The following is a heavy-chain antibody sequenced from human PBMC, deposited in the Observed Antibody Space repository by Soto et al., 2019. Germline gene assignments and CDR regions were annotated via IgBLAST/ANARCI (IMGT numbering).Heavy chain of an antibody. CDR1: GFTFSSYA. Sequence: EVQLLESGGGLVQPGGSLRLSCAASGFTFSSYAMSWVRQAPGKGLQWVSAISGSGSGTYYEDSVKGRFTISRDNSKNTLFLQMNSLGAEDTAVYYCAQKVWFVDRGLDYGGQGTLVTVSS. CDR2: ISGSGSGT. V-gene: IGHV3-23*01. J-gene: IGHJ4*02. CDR3: AQKVWFVDRGLDY. D-gene: IGHD3-10*01.